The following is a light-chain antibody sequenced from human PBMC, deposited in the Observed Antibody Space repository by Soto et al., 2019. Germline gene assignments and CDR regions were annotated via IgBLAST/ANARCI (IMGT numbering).Light chain of an antibody. V-gene: IGLV2-14*01. J-gene: IGLJ3*02. CDR2: EVS. Sequence: QSVLTQPASMSGSPGQSITISCTGTSTDVGGYNYVSWYQQHPGKAPKLMIFEVSNRPSGVSKRFSGSNSGTTASLTISGLQADDADYYYCCSYRSMNRRVFGGGTKLTVL. CDR1: STDVGGYNY. CDR3: CSYRSMNRRV.